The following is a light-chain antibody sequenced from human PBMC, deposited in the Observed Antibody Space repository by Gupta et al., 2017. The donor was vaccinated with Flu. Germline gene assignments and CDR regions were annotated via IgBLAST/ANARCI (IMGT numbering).Light chain of an antibody. CDR1: SSDVGAYGY. V-gene: IGLV2-8*01. CDR3: SSHVGGDILI. CDR2: AVT. J-gene: IGLJ2*01. Sequence: SSDVGAYGYFSWYQQHPGKAPNSVIYAVTKRPSGVPARFSGSKSVNTASLTVSGLQAEDEADYYCSSHVGGDILIFGGGTKLTVL.